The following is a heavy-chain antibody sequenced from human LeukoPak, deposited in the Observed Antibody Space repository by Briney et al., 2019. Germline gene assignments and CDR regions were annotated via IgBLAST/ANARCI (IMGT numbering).Heavy chain of an antibody. Sequence: GGSLRLSCAASGFTFDDYAMHWVRQAPGRVLGGVPFISWDGGSTYYVDSVKGRFTISRDNSKNTLYLQMNSLRAEDTAVYYCARSAAAGRTVATFGYWGQGTLVTVSS. D-gene: IGHD5-12*01. J-gene: IGHJ4*02. V-gene: IGHV3-43D*03. CDR1: GFTFDDYA. CDR2: ISWDGGST. CDR3: ARSAAAGRTVATFGY.